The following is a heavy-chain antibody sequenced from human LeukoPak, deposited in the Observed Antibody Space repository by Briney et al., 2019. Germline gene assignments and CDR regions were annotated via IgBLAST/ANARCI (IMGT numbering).Heavy chain of an antibody. CDR1: GCTFSSYA. CDR2: IISILGVA. Sequence: VQVSCKASGCTFSSYAISWVRQPPAQGLEWMGRIISILGVANYAQKFQGRVTITADKSTTTAYMELSSLRAEDTAVNYCAREERDIVVVVAATGLYNWFDPWGQGTLVTVSS. V-gene: IGHV1-69*04. CDR3: AREERDIVVVVAATGLYNWFDP. D-gene: IGHD2-15*01. J-gene: IGHJ5*02.